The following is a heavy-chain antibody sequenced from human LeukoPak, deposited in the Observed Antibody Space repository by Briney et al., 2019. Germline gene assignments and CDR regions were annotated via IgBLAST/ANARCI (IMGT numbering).Heavy chain of an antibody. CDR3: ARDSRYYYDSSGYYYAGYYYYYMDV. CDR1: GGSFSGYY. V-gene: IGHV4-4*07. Sequence: SETLSLTCAAYGGSFSGYYWSWIRQPPGKGLEWIGRIYTSGSTNYNPSLKSRVTMSVDTSKNQFSLKLSSVTAADTAVYYCARDSRYYYDSSGYYYAGYYYYYMDVWGKGTTVTVSS. J-gene: IGHJ6*03. D-gene: IGHD3-22*01. CDR2: IYTSGST.